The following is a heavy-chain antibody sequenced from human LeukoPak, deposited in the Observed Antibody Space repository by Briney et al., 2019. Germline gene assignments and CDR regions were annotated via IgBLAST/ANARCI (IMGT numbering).Heavy chain of an antibody. Sequence: PGGSLRLSCAASGFTFSSYSMNWVRQAPGKGLEWVSSISSSSSYIYYADSVKGRFTISRDNAKNSLYLQMNSLRAEDMAVYYCARDGLDCSSTSCYYYYYYYMDVWGKGTTVTVSS. V-gene: IGHV3-21*01. CDR2: ISSSSSYI. CDR3: ARDGLDCSSTSCYYYYYYYMDV. J-gene: IGHJ6*03. CDR1: GFTFSSYS. D-gene: IGHD2-2*01.